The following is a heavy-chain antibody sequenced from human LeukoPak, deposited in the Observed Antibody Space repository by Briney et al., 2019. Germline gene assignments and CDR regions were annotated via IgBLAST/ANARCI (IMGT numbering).Heavy chain of an antibody. CDR3: ARERDGYTHDAFDI. CDR2: ISIRSSTI. D-gene: IGHD5-24*01. Sequence: GGSLRLSCAASGFTFSSYSMAWVRQAPGKGLEWVSYISIRSSTIYYADSVKGRFTIPRDNAKNSLYVQMNSLRAEDTAVYYCARERDGYTHDAFDIWGQGTMVTVSS. V-gene: IGHV3-48*01. CDR1: GFTFSSYS. J-gene: IGHJ3*02.